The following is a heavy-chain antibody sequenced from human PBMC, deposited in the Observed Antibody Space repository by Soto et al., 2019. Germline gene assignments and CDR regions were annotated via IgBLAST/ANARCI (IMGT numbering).Heavy chain of an antibody. CDR3: ARGQDSVYYDFWSGYLNWFDP. D-gene: IGHD3-3*01. CDR1: GGSFSGYY. J-gene: IGHJ5*02. Sequence: QVQLQQWGAGLLKPSETLSLTCAVYGGSFSGYYWSWIRQPPGKGLEWIGEINHSGSTNYNPSLKSRVTISVDTSKNQVSLKLSSVTAADTAVYYCARGQDSVYYDFWSGYLNWFDPWGQGTLVTVSS. CDR2: INHSGST. V-gene: IGHV4-34*01.